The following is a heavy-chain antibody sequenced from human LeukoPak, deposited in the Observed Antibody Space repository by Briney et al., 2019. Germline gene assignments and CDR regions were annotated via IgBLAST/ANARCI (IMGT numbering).Heavy chain of an antibody. J-gene: IGHJ4*02. CDR2: ISRGGGST. V-gene: IGHV3-23*01. CDR3: AKEVRPNDY. Sequence: GGSLRLSRAASGFTFSNSAMCWVRQAPGKGLEWVSGISRGGGSTYYAEYVKGRFTISRDTSIDTLYLQMNSLRAEDTAVYYCAKEVRPNDYWGQGALGTASS. D-gene: IGHD1-1*01. CDR1: GFTFSNSA.